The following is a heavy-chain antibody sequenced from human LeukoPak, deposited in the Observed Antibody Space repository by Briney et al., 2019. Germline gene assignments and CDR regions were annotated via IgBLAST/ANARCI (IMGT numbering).Heavy chain of an antibody. D-gene: IGHD6-13*01. Sequence: GGSLRLSCAASGFTFSSYAMSWVRQAPGKGLEWVSAISGSGGSTYYADSVKGRFTISRDNSKNTLYLQMNSLRAEDTAVYYCAKDLARGSLIAAAGTEFDYWGQGTLVTVSS. V-gene: IGHV3-23*01. J-gene: IGHJ4*02. CDR3: AKDLARGSLIAAAGTEFDY. CDR2: ISGSGGST. CDR1: GFTFSSYA.